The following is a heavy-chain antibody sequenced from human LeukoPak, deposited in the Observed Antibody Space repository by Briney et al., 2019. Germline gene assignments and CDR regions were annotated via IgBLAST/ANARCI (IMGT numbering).Heavy chain of an antibody. J-gene: IGHJ4*02. V-gene: IGHV3-66*01. CDR1: GFIMSNNY. CDR2: IYDGGIT. Sequence: GGSLRLSCAASGFIMSNNYMSWVRQAPGKGPEWVSVIYDGGITYYTDSVKGRFTVSRDDSTNTLHLQMNSLRVDDTAVYYCARDRDYSGSGSPDSWGQGTLVTVS. D-gene: IGHD3-10*01. CDR3: ARDRDYSGSGSPDS.